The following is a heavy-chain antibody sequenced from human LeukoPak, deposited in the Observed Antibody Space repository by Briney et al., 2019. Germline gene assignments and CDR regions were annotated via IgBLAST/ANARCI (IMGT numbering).Heavy chain of an antibody. CDR3: ARGRTYYYDTSGYYPSIYYGMDV. V-gene: IGHV4-59*12. Sequence: SETLSLTCTVSGGSISSYYWGWIRQPPGKGLEWIGYIYYSGSTNYNPSLKSRVTISVDTSKNQFSLRLTSVTAADTTVYYCARGRTYYYDTSGYYPSIYYGMDVWGQGTTGIVSS. CDR1: GGSISSYY. D-gene: IGHD3-22*01. CDR2: IYYSGST. J-gene: IGHJ6*02.